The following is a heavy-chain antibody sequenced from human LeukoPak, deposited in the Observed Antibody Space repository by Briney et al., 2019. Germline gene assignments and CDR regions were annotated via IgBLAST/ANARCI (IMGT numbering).Heavy chain of an antibody. CDR1: GGSISSGGYS. CDR3: ARVRGDKTFDY. V-gene: IGHV4-30-2*01. Sequence: PSETLSLTCAVSGGSISSGGYSWSWIRQPPGKGLEWIGYIYHSGTTYHNPSLKSRVTISVDRSKNQFSLKLSSVTAADTAVYYCARVRGDKTFDYWGQGTLVTVSS. CDR2: IYHSGTT. J-gene: IGHJ4*02. D-gene: IGHD4-17*01.